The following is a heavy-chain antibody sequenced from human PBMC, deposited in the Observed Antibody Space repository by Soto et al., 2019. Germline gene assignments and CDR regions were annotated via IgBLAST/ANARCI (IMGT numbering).Heavy chain of an antibody. D-gene: IGHD3-22*01. J-gene: IGHJ6*04. Sequence: SVKVSRQATGYAFTSYGRHWVRQAPGQRLEWTGWINAGNGNTKYSEKFQGRVPITRDTCTGAAYLALSSLRSEDTAVCYCARAPNDSSAYSHHYCRGMAVWGKGPTV. CDR3: ARAPNDSSAYSHHYCRGMAV. CDR2: INAGNGNT. CDR1: GYAFTSYG. V-gene: IGHV1-3*01.